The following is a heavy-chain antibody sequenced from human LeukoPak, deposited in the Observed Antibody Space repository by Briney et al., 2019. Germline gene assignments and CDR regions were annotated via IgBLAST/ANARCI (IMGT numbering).Heavy chain of an antibody. Sequence: GGSLRLSCAASGFTFSSYAMPWVRQAPGKGLEYVSAISSNGGSTYYANSVKGRFTISRDNSKNTLYLQMGSLRAEDMAVYYCARRTGEGNFDYWGQGTLVTVSS. D-gene: IGHD7-27*01. J-gene: IGHJ4*02. CDR2: ISSNGGST. V-gene: IGHV3-64*01. CDR3: ARRTGEGNFDY. CDR1: GFTFSSYA.